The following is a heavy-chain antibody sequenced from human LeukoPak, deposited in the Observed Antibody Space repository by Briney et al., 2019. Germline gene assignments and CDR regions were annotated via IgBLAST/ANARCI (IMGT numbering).Heavy chain of an antibody. D-gene: IGHD1-26*01. CDR1: GCSISRYF. J-gene: IGHJ3*02. CDR3: ARDRRWELLHAFDI. V-gene: IGHV4-59*01. CDR2: IHYSENT. Sequence: KPSENPSLTCTVPGCSISRYFWSWIRQPPGKGLEWIAYIHYSENTNYNPSLKSRVTISVDTSKNQFSLKLSSVTAADTAVYYCARDRRWELLHAFDIWGQGAMVTVSP.